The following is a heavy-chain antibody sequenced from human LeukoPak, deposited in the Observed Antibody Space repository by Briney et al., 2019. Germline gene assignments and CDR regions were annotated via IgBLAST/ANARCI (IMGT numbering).Heavy chain of an antibody. D-gene: IGHD1-1*01. V-gene: IGHV1-24*01. CDR2: FDPEDGET. Sequence: ASVKVSCKVSGYTLTELSMHWVRQAPGKGLEWMGGFDPEDGETIYAQKFQGRVTVTEDTSTDTAYMELSSLRSEDTAVYYCARDLRQNWNYDYYYYMDVWGKGTTVTVSS. J-gene: IGHJ6*03. CDR1: GYTLTELS. CDR3: ARDLRQNWNYDYYYYMDV.